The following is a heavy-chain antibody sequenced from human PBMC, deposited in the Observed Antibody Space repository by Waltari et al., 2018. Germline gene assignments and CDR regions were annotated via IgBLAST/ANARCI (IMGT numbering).Heavy chain of an antibody. CDR2: IYYSGST. Sequence: QLQLQESGPGLVKPSETLSFTCTVSAGSISSSSSYWGWIRQPPGKGLEWIGSIYYSGSTYYNPSLKSRVTISVDTSKNQFSLKLSSVTAADTAVYYCATKRESSASGFDYWGQGTLVTVSS. V-gene: IGHV4-39*01. CDR1: AGSISSSSSY. J-gene: IGHJ4*02. D-gene: IGHD6-19*01. CDR3: ATKRESSASGFDY.